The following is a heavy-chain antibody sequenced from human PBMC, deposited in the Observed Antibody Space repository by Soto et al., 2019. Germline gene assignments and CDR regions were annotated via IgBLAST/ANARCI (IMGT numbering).Heavy chain of an antibody. CDR1: GGTFSSYA. Sequence: ASVKVSCKASGGTFSSYAISWVRQAPGQGLEWMGGIIPIFGTANYAQKFQGRVAITADESTSTAYMELSSLRSEDTAVYYCAIIGYISGWYWGLDPWGQGTLVTVSS. CDR3: AIIGYISGWYWGLDP. CDR2: IIPIFGTA. J-gene: IGHJ5*02. V-gene: IGHV1-69*13. D-gene: IGHD6-19*01.